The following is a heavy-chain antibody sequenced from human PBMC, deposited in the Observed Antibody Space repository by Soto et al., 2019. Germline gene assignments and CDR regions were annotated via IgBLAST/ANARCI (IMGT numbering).Heavy chain of an antibody. CDR1: GFTFSSYA. CDR2: VSGSGGST. D-gene: IGHD3-22*01. J-gene: IGHJ6*03. CDR3: AKYSWEGVSTYYYYMDV. V-gene: IGHV3-23*01. Sequence: GSLRLSCAASGFTFSSYAMSWVRQAPGKGLEWVSAVSGSGGSTYYADSVKGRFTISRDNSKNTLYLQMNSLRAEDTAVYYCAKYSWEGVSTYYYYMDVWGKGTTVTVSS.